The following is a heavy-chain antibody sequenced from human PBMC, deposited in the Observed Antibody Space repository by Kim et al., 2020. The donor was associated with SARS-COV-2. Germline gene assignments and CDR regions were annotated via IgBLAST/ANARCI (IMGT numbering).Heavy chain of an antibody. CDR1: GYTFTTYA. CDR3: ARRSIIGTTGWFDP. Sequence: ASVKVSCKASGYTFTTYAMNWVRQAPGQGLEGMGWINTNTGNPTYAQGFTGRFVFSLDTSVSTAYLQISSLKAEDTAVYYCARRSIIGTTGWFDPWGQGTLVTVSS. V-gene: IGHV7-4-1*02. J-gene: IGHJ5*02. D-gene: IGHD1-20*01. CDR2: INTNTGNP.